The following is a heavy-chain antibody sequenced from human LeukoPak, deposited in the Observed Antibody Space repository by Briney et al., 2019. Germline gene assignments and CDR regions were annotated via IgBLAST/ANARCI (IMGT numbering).Heavy chain of an antibody. CDR1: GYTFTGYY. CDR2: INPNSGGT. Sequence: ASVKVSCKASGYTFTGYYMHWVRQAPGQGLEWMGWINPNSGGTNYAQKFQGRVTMTRDTSISTAYMELSRLRSDDTAVYHCARENYCSSASCPIDYWGQGTLVTVSS. J-gene: IGHJ4*02. CDR3: ARENYCSSASCPIDY. D-gene: IGHD2-2*01. V-gene: IGHV1-2*02.